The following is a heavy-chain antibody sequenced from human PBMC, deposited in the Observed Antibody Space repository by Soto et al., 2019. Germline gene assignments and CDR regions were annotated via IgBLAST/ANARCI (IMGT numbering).Heavy chain of an antibody. CDR1: GYTFTSYD. CDR3: AREDRFLEWLSHYNWSDP. D-gene: IGHD3-3*01. J-gene: IGHJ5*02. V-gene: IGHV1-8*01. Sequence: QVQLVQSGAEVKKPGASVKVSCKASGYTFTSYDINWVRQATGQGLEWMGWMNPNSGNTGYAQKFQGRVSMTRNTSISTAYMELSSLRSEDTAVYYCAREDRFLEWLSHYNWSDPWGQGTLVTVSS. CDR2: MNPNSGNT.